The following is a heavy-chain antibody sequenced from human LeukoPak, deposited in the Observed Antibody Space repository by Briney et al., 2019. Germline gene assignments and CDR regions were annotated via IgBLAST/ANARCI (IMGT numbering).Heavy chain of an antibody. J-gene: IGHJ5*02. CDR3: ARDSGYDILTGYYFNWFDP. CDR2: ISAYNGNT. CDR1: GYTFTSCG. V-gene: IGHV1-18*01. D-gene: IGHD3-9*01. Sequence: ASVKVSCKASGYTFTSCGISWVRQAPGQGLEWMGWISAYNGNTNYAQKLQGRVTMTTDTSTSTAYMELRSLRSDDTAVYYCARDSGYDILTGYYFNWFDPWGQGTLVTVSS.